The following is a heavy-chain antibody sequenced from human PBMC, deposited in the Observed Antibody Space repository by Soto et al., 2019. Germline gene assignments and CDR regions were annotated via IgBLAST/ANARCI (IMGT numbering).Heavy chain of an antibody. CDR2: IDIDGSNP. J-gene: IGHJ6*02. CDR1: GFTFSSYL. V-gene: IGHV3-74*01. CDR3: TRGALGPYYSMDV. D-gene: IGHD3-16*01. Sequence: EVQLVESGGGLVQPGGSLRLSCAASGFTFSSYLMHWVRQTPGKGLVWVSRIDIDGSNPNYADSVKGRFSISRDNAKNTLYLQMSTLRADDTAVYYCTRGALGPYYSMDVWGQGTTVTVSS.